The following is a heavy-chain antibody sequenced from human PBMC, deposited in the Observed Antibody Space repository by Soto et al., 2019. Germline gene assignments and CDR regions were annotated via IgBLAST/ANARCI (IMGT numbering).Heavy chain of an antibody. CDR1: GFSFSSYA. J-gene: IGHJ6*02. CDR3: AKDTSVGGWYTIYYYHGMDV. Sequence: GGSLRLSCAASGFSFSSYAMSWVRQAPGKGLEWVSTISGSDGKTFYADSVKGRFSISRDTSDNTLYLKMNSLRAEDTAVYYCAKDTSVGGWYTIYYYHGMDVWGQGTTVSVS. V-gene: IGHV3-23*01. D-gene: IGHD6-19*01. CDR2: ISGSDGKT.